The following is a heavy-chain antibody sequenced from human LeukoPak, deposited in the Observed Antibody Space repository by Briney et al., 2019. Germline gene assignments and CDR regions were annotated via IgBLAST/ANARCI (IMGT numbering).Heavy chain of an antibody. CDR2: IRYDGSNK. Sequence: GGSLRLSCAASGFTFSSYGMHWVRQAPGKGLEWVAFIRYDGSNKYYADSVKGRFTISRDNSKNTLYLQMNSLRAEDTAVYYCARDVFGTWNYDFWSGRGSIGAPDYWGQGTLVTVSS. J-gene: IGHJ4*02. D-gene: IGHD3-3*01. CDR3: ARDVFGTWNYDFWSGRGSIGAPDY. V-gene: IGHV3-30*02. CDR1: GFTFSSYG.